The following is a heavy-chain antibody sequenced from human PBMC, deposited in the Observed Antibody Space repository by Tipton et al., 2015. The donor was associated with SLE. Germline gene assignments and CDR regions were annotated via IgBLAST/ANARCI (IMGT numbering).Heavy chain of an antibody. Sequence: TLSLTCTVSGFSISDAYFWGWIRQSPGKGLMLIGSISYSGATSYNPSLKSRVTISVDTSKNHFSLSLISVTAADTAVYYCARLTPWGYDYWGPGMLVTVSS. CDR1: GFSISDAYF. CDR2: ISYSGAT. V-gene: IGHV4-38-2*02. CDR3: ARLTPWGYDY. D-gene: IGHD7-27*01. J-gene: IGHJ4*02.